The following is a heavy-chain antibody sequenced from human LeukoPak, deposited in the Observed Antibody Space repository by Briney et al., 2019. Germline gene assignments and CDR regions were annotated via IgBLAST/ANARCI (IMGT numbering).Heavy chain of an antibody. J-gene: IGHJ3*02. D-gene: IGHD3-22*01. CDR1: GGSFSGYY. CDR3: ARDRHRSHYYDSSGDAFDI. Sequence: SETLSLTCAVYGGSFSGYYWSWIRQPPGKGLEWLGEINHSGSTNYNPSLKSRVTISVDTSKNQFSLKLSSVTAADTAVYYCARDRHRSHYYDSSGDAFDIWGQGTMVTVSS. V-gene: IGHV4-34*01. CDR2: INHSGST.